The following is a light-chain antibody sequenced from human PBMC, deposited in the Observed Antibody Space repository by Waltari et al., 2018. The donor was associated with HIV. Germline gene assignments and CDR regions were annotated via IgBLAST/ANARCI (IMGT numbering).Light chain of an antibody. V-gene: IGKV1-33*01. CDR2: DAS. J-gene: IGKJ3*01. CDR1: QDISNY. Sequence: DIQMTQSPSSLSASSGDRVPTTCQASQDISNYLNWYHQKPGKAPKLLIYDASNLETGVPSRFSGSGSGTDFTFTISSLQPEDIATYYCQQYDNLPFTFGPGTKVDIK. CDR3: QQYDNLPFT.